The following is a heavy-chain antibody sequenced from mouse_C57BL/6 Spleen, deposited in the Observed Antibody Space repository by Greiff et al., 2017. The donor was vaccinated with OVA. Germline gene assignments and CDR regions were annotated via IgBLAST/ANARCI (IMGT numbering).Heavy chain of an antibody. D-gene: IGHD1-1*01. J-gene: IGHJ2*01. Sequence: VQLQQSGPELVKPGASVKISCKASGYSFPDYNMNWLKQSNGKSLSWIGVINPNYGTTSYNQKFTGKATLTVDQSSSTAYMQLNSLTSEDSAVYYCARPSVVEYYFDYWGQGTTLTVSS. CDR3: ARPSVVEYYFDY. V-gene: IGHV1-39*01. CDR2: INPNYGTT. CDR1: GYSFPDYN.